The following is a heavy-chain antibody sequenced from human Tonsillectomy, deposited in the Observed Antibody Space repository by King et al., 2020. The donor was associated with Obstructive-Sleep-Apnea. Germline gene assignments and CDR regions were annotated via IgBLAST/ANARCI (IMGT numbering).Heavy chain of an antibody. J-gene: IGHJ3*02. V-gene: IGHV3-21*01. CDR2: ISSSSRYI. Sequence: QLVQSGGGLVKPGGSLRLSCAASGFTFSSYSMNWVRQAPGKGLEWVSSISSSSRYIYYADSVKGRFTISRDNAKNSLCLQMNSLRAEDTAVYYCSRDNWNDQRAFDIWGQGTMVTVSS. D-gene: IGHD1-1*01. CDR1: GFTFSSYS. CDR3: SRDNWNDQRAFDI.